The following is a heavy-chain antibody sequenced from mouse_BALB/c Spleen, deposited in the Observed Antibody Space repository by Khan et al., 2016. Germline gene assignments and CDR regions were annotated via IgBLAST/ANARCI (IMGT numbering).Heavy chain of an antibody. CDR3: TIDLYGGYYYYAMDY. Sequence: VALVASGGGLVKPGGSLKLSCAASGFTFSSYTMSWVRQTPEKRLEWVATISSGGSYTYYPDSVKGRFTISRDNAKNTLYLQMSSLKSEDTAMYYCTIDLYGGYYYYAMDYWGQGTSVTVSS. CDR1: GFTFSSYT. CDR2: ISSGGSYT. J-gene: IGHJ4*01. V-gene: IGHV5-6-4*01. D-gene: IGHD2-3*01.